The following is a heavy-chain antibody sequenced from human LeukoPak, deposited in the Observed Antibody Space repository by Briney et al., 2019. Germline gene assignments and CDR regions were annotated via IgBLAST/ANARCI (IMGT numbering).Heavy chain of an antibody. J-gene: IGHJ3*02. D-gene: IGHD4-11*01. CDR3: ARDAYSNYVYAFDI. Sequence: GASVKVSCKASGYTFTSYGISWVRQAPGQGLEWMGWISAYNGNTNYAQQLQGRVTMTTDTSTSTAYMELRSLRSDDTAVYYCARDAYSNYVYAFDIWGQGTMVTVSS. V-gene: IGHV1-18*01. CDR1: GYTFTSYG. CDR2: ISAYNGNT.